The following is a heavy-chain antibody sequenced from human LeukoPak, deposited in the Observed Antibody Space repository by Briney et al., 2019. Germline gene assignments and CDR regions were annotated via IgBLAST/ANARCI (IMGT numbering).Heavy chain of an antibody. Sequence: GGSLRLSCAASGFRLSDYHVNWVRQAPGKGLEWVSFITYDANLITYGDSVRGRFTISRDNARHSVYLQRNSLRAEDTAVYYCARDLSPSERAFDIWGQGTLVTVSS. J-gene: IGHJ3*02. V-gene: IGHV3-21*01. CDR2: ITYDANLI. CDR1: GFRLSDYH. CDR3: ARDLSPSERAFDI. D-gene: IGHD1-26*01.